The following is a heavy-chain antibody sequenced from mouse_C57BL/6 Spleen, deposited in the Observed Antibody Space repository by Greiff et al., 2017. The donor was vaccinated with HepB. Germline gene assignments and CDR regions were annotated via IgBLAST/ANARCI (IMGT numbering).Heavy chain of an antibody. D-gene: IGHD1-1*01. V-gene: IGHV5-17*01. CDR2: ISSGSSTI. Sequence: DVKLVESGGGLVKPGGSLKLSCAASGFTFSDYGMHWVRQAPEKGLEWVAYISSGSSTIYYADTVKGRFTISRDNAKNTLFLQMTSLRSEDTAMYYCARNYYGSSYYDMDYWGQGTSVTVSS. CDR1: GFTFSDYG. J-gene: IGHJ4*01. CDR3: ARNYYGSSYYDMDY.